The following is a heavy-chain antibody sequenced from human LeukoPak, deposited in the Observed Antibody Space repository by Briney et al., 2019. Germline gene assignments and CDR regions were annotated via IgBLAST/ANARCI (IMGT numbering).Heavy chain of an antibody. CDR3: ARGRVVGATRPTRQKYYFDY. V-gene: IGHV4-34*01. D-gene: IGHD1-26*01. J-gene: IGHJ4*02. CDR2: INHSGST. CDR1: GGSFSGYY. Sequence: SETLSLTCAVYGGSFSGYYWSWIRQPPGKGLEWIGEINHSGSTNYNPSLKSRVTISVDTSKNQFSLKLSSVTAADTAVYYCARGRVVGATRPTRQKYYFDYWGQGTLVTVSS.